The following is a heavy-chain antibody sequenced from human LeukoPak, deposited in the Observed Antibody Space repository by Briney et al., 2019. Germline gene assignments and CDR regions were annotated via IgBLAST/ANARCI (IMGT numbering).Heavy chain of an antibody. D-gene: IGHD3-3*01. J-gene: IGHJ4*02. Sequence: PGGSLRLSCAASGFTFSSYAMSWVRQAPGKGLEWVSAISGSGGSTYYADSVKGRFTISRDNSKNTLYLQMNSLRAEDTAVYYCAKDGSLLRPILRSRDDYWGQGTLVTVSS. CDR2: ISGSGGST. CDR3: AKDGSLLRPILRSRDDY. CDR1: GFTFSSYA. V-gene: IGHV3-23*01.